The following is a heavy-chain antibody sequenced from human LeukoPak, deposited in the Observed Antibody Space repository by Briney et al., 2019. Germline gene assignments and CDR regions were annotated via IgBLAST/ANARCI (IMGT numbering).Heavy chain of an antibody. Sequence: SQTLSLTSTLSGGSISSGGYYWSWIRQHPGKGLEWIAYIYYTGCTQYNPAIKTRVTISVDTSKNQFSLKLSSVTAADTAEYNCARGCRLELSFDYWGQGTLVTVSS. CDR1: GGSISSGGYY. CDR2: IYYTGCT. V-gene: IGHV4-31*03. CDR3: ARGCRLELSFDY. J-gene: IGHJ4*02. D-gene: IGHD1-7*01.